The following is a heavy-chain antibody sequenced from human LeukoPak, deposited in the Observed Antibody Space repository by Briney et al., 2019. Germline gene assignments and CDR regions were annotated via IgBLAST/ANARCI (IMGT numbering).Heavy chain of an antibody. CDR2: INHSGGT. CDR3: ARDSGAVEDTGVGFDY. V-gene: IGHV4-34*01. Sequence: PSETLSLTCAVSGGSFSGFRWHWIRQPPGKGPEWIGEINHSGGTTYNPSLKSRVTISVDTSKIQFSLNLTSVTAADTAVYYCARDSGAVEDTGVGFDYWGQGTLVTVSS. D-gene: IGHD2-8*02. CDR1: GGSFSGFR. J-gene: IGHJ4*02.